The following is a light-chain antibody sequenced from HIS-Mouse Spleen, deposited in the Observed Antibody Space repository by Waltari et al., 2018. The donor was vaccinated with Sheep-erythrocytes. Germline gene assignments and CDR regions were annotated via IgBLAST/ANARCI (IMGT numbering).Light chain of an antibody. J-gene: IGLJ3*02. Sequence: QSALTQPASVSGSPGQSITISCTGTSSDVGGYNSVSWYQQHPGKAPKLISYEVSNRPSGVSNRFSGSKSGNTASLTISGLQAEDEADYYCSSYTSSSTLVFGGGTKLTVL. CDR2: EVS. CDR3: SSYTSSSTLV. CDR1: SSDVGGYNS. V-gene: IGLV2-14*01.